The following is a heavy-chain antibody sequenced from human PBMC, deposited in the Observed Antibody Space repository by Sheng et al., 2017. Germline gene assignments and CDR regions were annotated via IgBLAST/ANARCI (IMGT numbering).Heavy chain of an antibody. CDR3: AALDLYCSPTNCRNWFDP. V-gene: IGHV1-3*01. J-gene: IGHJ5*02. Sequence: QVQFVQSGAEVKKPGASVRVSCQASGYTFTTYIIHWMRQAPGQRLEWMGWIKGGNGDTKYSQRFQGRVTLTRDTSASTAYMQLSGLRSADTAVYFCAALDLYCSPTNCRNWFDPWAREPWSPSPQ. CDR1: GYTFTTYI. D-gene: IGHD2-2*01. CDR2: IKGGNGDT.